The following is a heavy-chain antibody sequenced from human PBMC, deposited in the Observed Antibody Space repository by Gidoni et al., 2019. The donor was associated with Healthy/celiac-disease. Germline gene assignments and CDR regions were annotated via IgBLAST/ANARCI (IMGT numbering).Heavy chain of an antibody. D-gene: IGHD4-17*01. CDR2: IKSKTDGGTT. CDR1: GFTFSNAW. Sequence: EVQLVESGGGLVQPGGSLRLSCAASGFTFSNAWMSWVRQAPGKGREGVGRIKSKTDGGTTDYAAPVKGRFTISRDDSKNTLYLQMNSLKTEDTAVYYCTTDMTTVTTDDYWGQGTLVTVSS. J-gene: IGHJ4*02. V-gene: IGHV3-15*01. CDR3: TTDMTTVTTDDY.